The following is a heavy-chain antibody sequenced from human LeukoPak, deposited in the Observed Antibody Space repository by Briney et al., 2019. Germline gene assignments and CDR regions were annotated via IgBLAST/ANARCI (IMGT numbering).Heavy chain of an antibody. Sequence: GESLKISCKGSGYSFTSYWIAWVRQMPGKGLEWMGIIYPGDSDTTYSPSFQGQVTISADKSISTAYLQWSSLKASDTAMYYCARKYHLSFDAFDIWGQGTMVTVSS. CDR2: IYPGDSDT. CDR1: GYSFTSYW. V-gene: IGHV5-51*01. CDR3: ARKYHLSFDAFDI. J-gene: IGHJ3*02. D-gene: IGHD2-2*01.